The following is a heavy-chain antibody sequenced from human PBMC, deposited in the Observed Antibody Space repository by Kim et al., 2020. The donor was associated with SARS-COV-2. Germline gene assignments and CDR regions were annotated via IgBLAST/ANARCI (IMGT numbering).Heavy chain of an antibody. CDR3: ARDIHDSSNY. J-gene: IGHJ4*02. Sequence: TNYNQSLKGRVTMSVDKSKTQFSLKLSSVTAEDTAVYYCARDIHDSSNYWGQGTLVTVSS. D-gene: IGHD3-22*01. CDR2: T. V-gene: IGHV4-4*02.